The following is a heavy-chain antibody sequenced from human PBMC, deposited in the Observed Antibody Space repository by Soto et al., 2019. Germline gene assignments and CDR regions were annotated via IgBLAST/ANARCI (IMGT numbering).Heavy chain of an antibody. Sequence: QLQLQESGPGLVKPSETLSLTCTVSGGSISSSSYYWGWIRQPPGKGLEWIGSIYYSGSTYYNPSLKSRVPISVDTSKHQFSLKLGSVPAADPAVYSCASQHVDYGGDYWGQGTLVTVSS. D-gene: IGHD4-17*01. CDR1: GGSISSSSYY. CDR3: ASQHVDYGGDY. J-gene: IGHJ4*02. CDR2: IYYSGST. V-gene: IGHV4-39*01.